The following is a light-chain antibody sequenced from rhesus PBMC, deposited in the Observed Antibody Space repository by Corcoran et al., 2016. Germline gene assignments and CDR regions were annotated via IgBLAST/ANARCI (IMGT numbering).Light chain of an antibody. CDR2: VAS. CDR3: YRHPSGYI. V-gene: IGKV3-10*01. J-gene: IGKJ2*01. Sequence: QVILTQSPATLSLSLGERATLSCRASQSVSSSLAWYQQKPGQDPRLLIYVASNGATGIPDRFSGSGSGTDFTLTISSLGPDGVGVCHCYRHPSGYIFGQGTKVEIK. CDR1: QSVSSS.